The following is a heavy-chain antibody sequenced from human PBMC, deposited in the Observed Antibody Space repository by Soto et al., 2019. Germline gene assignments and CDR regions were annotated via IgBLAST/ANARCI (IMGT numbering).Heavy chain of an antibody. D-gene: IGHD3-9*01. CDR3: ARVGIFSRHQKRIYGGNGNWFDP. CDR1: GFSFSKLW. CDR2: IKQDGSEK. Sequence: PGGSLRLSCAASGFSFSKLWMSWVRQTPGKGLEWVANIKQDGSEKYYVDSVKGRFTISRDNAKNSLYLQMNSLRAEDTAVYYCARVGIFSRHQKRIYGGNGNWFDPWGQGTLVTVSS. J-gene: IGHJ5*02. V-gene: IGHV3-7*05.